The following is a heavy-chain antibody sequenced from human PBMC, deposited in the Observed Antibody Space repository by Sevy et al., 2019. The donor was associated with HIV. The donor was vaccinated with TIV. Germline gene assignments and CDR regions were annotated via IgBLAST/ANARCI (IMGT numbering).Heavy chain of an antibody. V-gene: IGHV1-69*13. CDR3: AAAMDVRYYGMDV. Sequence: ASVKVSCKASGGTFSSYAISWVRQAPGQGLEWMGGIIPIFGTANYSQKFQGRVTITADESTSTAYMELSSLRSEDTAVYYCAAAMDVRYYGMDVWGQWTTVTASS. D-gene: IGHD5-18*01. CDR2: IIPIFGTA. CDR1: GGTFSSYA. J-gene: IGHJ6*02.